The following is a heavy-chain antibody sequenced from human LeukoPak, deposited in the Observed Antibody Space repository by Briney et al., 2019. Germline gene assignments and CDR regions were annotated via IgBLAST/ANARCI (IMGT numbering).Heavy chain of an antibody. V-gene: IGHV3-23*01. CDR1: GFTFSNSA. CDR2: ISNTGGST. D-gene: IGHD2-15*01. CDR3: AKQLRYCSDGSCYFDY. Sequence: GGSLRLSCAASGFTFSNSAMSWVRQAPGKGLEWVSAISNTGGSTYYADSVKGRFTISRDNSKNTLYLQMSSLRAEDTAIYYCAKQLRYCSDGSCYFDYWGQGTLVTVSS. J-gene: IGHJ4*02.